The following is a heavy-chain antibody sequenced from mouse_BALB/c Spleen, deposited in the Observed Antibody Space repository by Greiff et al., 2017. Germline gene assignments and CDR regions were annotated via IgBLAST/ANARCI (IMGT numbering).Heavy chain of an antibody. Sequence: EVMLVESGGGLVKPGGSLKLSCAASGFTFSSYDMSWVRQTPEKRLEWVASISSGGSTYYPDSVKGRFTISRDNARNILYLQMSSLRSEDTAMYYCARDYGNYEFWGQGTLVTVSA. V-gene: IGHV5-6-5*01. CDR3: ARDYGNYEF. CDR2: ISSGGST. J-gene: IGHJ3*01. D-gene: IGHD2-1*01. CDR1: GFTFSSYD.